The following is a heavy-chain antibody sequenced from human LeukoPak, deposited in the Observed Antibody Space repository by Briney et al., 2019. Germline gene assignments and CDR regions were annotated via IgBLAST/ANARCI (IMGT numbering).Heavy chain of an antibody. Sequence: GGALRLSCAASGFTFSSYAMHWVRQAPGKGLEYFSAISSNGGNTYYANSVRGRFTISRDNSKNTLYLQMGSLRAEDMAVYYCARALKVAGPFDSWGQGTLVTVSS. CDR1: GFTFSSYA. CDR3: ARALKVAGPFDS. J-gene: IGHJ4*02. CDR2: ISSNGGNT. V-gene: IGHV3-64*01. D-gene: IGHD6-19*01.